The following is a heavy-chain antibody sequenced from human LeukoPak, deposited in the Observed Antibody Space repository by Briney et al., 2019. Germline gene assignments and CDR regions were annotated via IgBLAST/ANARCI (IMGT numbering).Heavy chain of an antibody. CDR3: AATLTVTTGRTYYGMDV. CDR1: GFTFTTSA. Sequence: SVKVSCKASGFTFTTSAVQWVRQARGQRLEWIGWIVVGSGNINYAQKFQERVTITRDMSTSTAYMELRSLRFEDTAVYYCAATLTVTTGRTYYGMDVWGQGTTVTVSS. D-gene: IGHD4-17*01. V-gene: IGHV1-58*01. J-gene: IGHJ6*02. CDR2: IVVGSGNI.